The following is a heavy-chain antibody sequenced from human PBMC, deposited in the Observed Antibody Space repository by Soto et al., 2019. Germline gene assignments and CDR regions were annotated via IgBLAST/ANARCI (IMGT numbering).Heavy chain of an antibody. D-gene: IGHD3-10*01. CDR1: GFTFSSYS. V-gene: IGHV3-21*01. CDR3: ARDLYGSGSFDY. Sequence: ESGGGLVKPGGSLRLSCAASGFTFSSYSMNWVRQAPGKGLEWVSSISSSSSYIYYADSVKGRFTISRDNAKNSLYLQMNSLRAEDTAVYYCARDLYGSGSFDYWGQGTLVNVSS. J-gene: IGHJ4*02. CDR2: ISSSSSYI.